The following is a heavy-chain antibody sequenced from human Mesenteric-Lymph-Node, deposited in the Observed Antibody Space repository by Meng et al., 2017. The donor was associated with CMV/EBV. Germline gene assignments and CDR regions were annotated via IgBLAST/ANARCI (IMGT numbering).Heavy chain of an antibody. D-gene: IGHD4-23*01. CDR3: ARVPYGDNGYWYFDL. V-gene: IGHV1-46*01. J-gene: IGHJ2*01. CDR1: GYRFTSYC. Sequence: SGYRFTSYCRQWVRQAPGQGLEWMGIINPSGGRTRYAQKFQNRVTLTRDTSTSAVYMELSSLSVEDTAVYYCARVPYGDNGYWYFDLWGRGTLVTVSS. CDR2: INPSGGRT.